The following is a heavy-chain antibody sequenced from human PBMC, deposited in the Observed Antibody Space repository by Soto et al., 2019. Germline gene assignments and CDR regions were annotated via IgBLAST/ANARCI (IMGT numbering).Heavy chain of an antibody. CDR2: IKQDGSEK. D-gene: IGHD2-2*01. V-gene: IGHV3-7*01. CDR3: ASAGGDIVLVPAAVGYGMDV. Sequence: GGSLRLSCAASGFTFSSYWMSWVRQAPGKGLEWVANIKQDGSEKYYVDYVKGRFTISRDNAKNSLYLQMNSLRAEDTAVYYCASAGGDIVLVPAAVGYGMDVWGQGTTVTVSS. J-gene: IGHJ6*02. CDR1: GFTFSSYW.